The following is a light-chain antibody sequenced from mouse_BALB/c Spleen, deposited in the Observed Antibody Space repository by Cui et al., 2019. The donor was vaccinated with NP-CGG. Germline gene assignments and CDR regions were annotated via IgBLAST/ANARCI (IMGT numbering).Light chain of an antibody. V-gene: IGLV1*01. J-gene: IGLJ1*01. CDR1: TRAVTTSNY. CDR3: ALWYSNQWV. Sequence: QAVVTQESALTTSPGETVTLTCRSSTRAVTTSNYANWVQEKPDHLFTGLIGGTNNRAPGVPARFSGSLIGDKAALTITGAQTEDEAIYFCALWYSNQWVFGGGTKLTVL. CDR2: GTN.